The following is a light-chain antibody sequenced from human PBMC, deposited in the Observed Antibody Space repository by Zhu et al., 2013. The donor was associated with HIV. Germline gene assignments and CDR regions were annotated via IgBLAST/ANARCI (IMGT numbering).Light chain of an antibody. CDR2: TVS. CDR1: QSISTW. Sequence: DIQMTQSPSTLSASVGDRVTITCRASQSISTWLAWYQQKPGKAPTRLIYTVSSLQSGVPSRFSGSGSGTEFTLTISSLQPEDFATYYCLQHNTYPLTFGGGTKVEIK. CDR3: LQHNTYPLT. J-gene: IGKJ4*01. V-gene: IGKV1-5*01.